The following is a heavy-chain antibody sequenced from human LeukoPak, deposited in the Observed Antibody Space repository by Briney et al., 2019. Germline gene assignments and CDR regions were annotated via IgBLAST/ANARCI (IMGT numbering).Heavy chain of an antibody. CDR3: AKIGWAAEAATGYY. J-gene: IGHJ4*02. Sequence: GGSLRLSCAASGFTFGGNAMSWVRQAPEKGLEWVSAISGGGTNTYYADSVKGRFSISRDNSKNTLYLQMNSLRAEDTALYYCAKIGWAAEAATGYYWGKGTLVTVSS. V-gene: IGHV3-23*01. CDR2: ISGGGTNT. CDR1: GFTFGGNA. D-gene: IGHD6-19*01.